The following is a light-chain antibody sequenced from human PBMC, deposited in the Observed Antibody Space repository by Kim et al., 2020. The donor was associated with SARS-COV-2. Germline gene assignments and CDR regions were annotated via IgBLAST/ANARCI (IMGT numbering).Light chain of an antibody. V-gene: IGLV2-11*01. J-gene: IGLJ1*01. CDR1: SRDVGGYTY. CDR3: CSFGGSNNYV. Sequence: QSALTQPRSVSGSPGQSVTISCSGTSRDVGGYTYVSWYQQHPGKAPKLMIYDVSKRPSGVPNRFSGSKSGNTASLTISGLQAEDEADYYCCSFGGSNNYVFGTGTKVTVL. CDR2: DVS.